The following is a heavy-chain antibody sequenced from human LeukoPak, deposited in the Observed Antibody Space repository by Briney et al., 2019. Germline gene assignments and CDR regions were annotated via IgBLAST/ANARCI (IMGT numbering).Heavy chain of an antibody. V-gene: IGHV3-30-3*01. D-gene: IGHD2-2*01. CDR3: ARAQFTMRFYYGMDV. CDR1: GFTFSSYA. Sequence: GRSLRLSCAASGFTFSSYAMHWVRHAPGKGLEWVGVISYDGSNKYYADSVKGRFTISRDNSKNTLYLQMNSLRAEDTAVYYCARAQFTMRFYYGMDVWGQGTTVTVSS. J-gene: IGHJ6*02. CDR2: ISYDGSNK.